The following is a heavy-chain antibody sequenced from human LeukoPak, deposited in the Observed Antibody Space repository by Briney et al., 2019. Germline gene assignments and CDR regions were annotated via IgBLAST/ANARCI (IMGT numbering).Heavy chain of an antibody. D-gene: IGHD6-13*01. Sequence: GGSLRLSCAASGFTFRSYWMSWVRQAPGKGLEWVAVISYDGSDKYYADSVKGRFTISRDNSKNTLYLQMNSLRAEDTAVYYCAKDPRRYSRTGGYFDYWGQGTLATVSS. CDR3: AKDPRRYSRTGGYFDY. CDR2: ISYDGSDK. V-gene: IGHV3-30*18. CDR1: GFTFRSYW. J-gene: IGHJ4*02.